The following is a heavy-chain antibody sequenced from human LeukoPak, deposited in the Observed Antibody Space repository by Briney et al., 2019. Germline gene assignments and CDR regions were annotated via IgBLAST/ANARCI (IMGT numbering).Heavy chain of an antibody. J-gene: IGHJ4*02. CDR2: IYYSGTT. CDR3: ARLSTVTTSFDY. Sequence: SETLSLTCTVSGGSISSSSYYWGWIRQPPGKGLEWIGSIYYSGTTHYNPSLKSRVTMSVDTSKNQFSLKLSSVTAADTAVYYCARLSTVTTSFDYWGQGTLVTVSS. V-gene: IGHV4-39*07. CDR1: GGSISSSSYY. D-gene: IGHD4-17*01.